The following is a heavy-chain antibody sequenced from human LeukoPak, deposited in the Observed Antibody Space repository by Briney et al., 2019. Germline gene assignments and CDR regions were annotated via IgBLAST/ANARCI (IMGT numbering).Heavy chain of an antibody. V-gene: IGHV4-59*08. CDR1: GGSISSYY. J-gene: IGHJ4*02. D-gene: IGHD2-15*01. CDR3: ARVPQIWDVVVAADFDY. Sequence: SETLSLTCTVSGGSISSYYWSWIRQPPGKGLEWIGYIYYSGSTNYNPSLKSRVTISVDTSKNQFSLKLSSVTAADTAVYYCARVPQIWDVVVAADFDYWGQGTLVTVSS. CDR2: IYYSGST.